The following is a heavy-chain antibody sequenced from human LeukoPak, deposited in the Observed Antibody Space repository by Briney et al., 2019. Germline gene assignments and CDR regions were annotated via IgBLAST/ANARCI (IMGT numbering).Heavy chain of an antibody. V-gene: IGHV3-53*01. CDR3: ASPSSGQSFDI. J-gene: IGHJ3*02. CDR1: GFTVSSNY. Sequence: PGGSLRLSCAASGFTVSSNYMSWVRQAPGKGLEWVSVIYSGGSTYYADSVKGRFTISRDKSKNTLYPQMNSLRAEDTAMYYCASPSSGQSFDIWGQGTMVTVSS. CDR2: IYSGGST. D-gene: IGHD6-19*01.